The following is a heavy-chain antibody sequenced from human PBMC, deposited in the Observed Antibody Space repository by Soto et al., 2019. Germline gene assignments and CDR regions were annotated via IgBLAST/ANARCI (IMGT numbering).Heavy chain of an antibody. V-gene: IGHV4-59*11. D-gene: IGHD5-18*01. CDR3: ARERADSYGNNWFDP. Sequence: ASQPLSLTCTVSGGSISSHYWSWIRKPPGKGLEWIGYIYYSGSTNYNPSLKSRVTISVDTSKNQFSLKLSSVTAADTAVYYCARERADSYGNNWFDPWGQGTLVTVS. CDR1: GGSISSHY. CDR2: IYYSGST. J-gene: IGHJ5*02.